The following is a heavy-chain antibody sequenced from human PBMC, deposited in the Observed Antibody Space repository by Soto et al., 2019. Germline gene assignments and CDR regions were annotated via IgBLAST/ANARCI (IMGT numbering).Heavy chain of an antibody. J-gene: IGHJ4*02. V-gene: IGHV4-59*08. D-gene: IGHD6-13*01. CDR3: ARHGPIAAAGTVFDY. Sequence: QVQLQESGPGLVKPSETLSLTCTVSGGSISSYYWSWIRQPPGKGLEWIGYIYYSGSTNYNPSRKRRVTISVDTSKTQFSLKLSSVTAADTAVYYCARHGPIAAAGTVFDYWGQGTLVTVSS. CDR2: IYYSGST. CDR1: GGSISSYY.